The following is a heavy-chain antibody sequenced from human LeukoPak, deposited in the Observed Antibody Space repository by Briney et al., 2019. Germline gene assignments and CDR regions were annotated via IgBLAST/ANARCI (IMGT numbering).Heavy chain of an antibody. CDR1: GGSFSGYY. D-gene: IGHD3-10*01. CDR2: INHSGST. V-gene: IGHV4-34*01. Sequence: KPSETLSLTCAVYGGSFSGYYWSWIRQPPGKGLEWIGEINHSGSTNYNPSLKSRVTISVDTSKNRFSLKLSSVTAADTAVYYCVIRGGSGSSPFDYWGQGTLVTVSS. J-gene: IGHJ4*02. CDR3: VIRGGSGSSPFDY.